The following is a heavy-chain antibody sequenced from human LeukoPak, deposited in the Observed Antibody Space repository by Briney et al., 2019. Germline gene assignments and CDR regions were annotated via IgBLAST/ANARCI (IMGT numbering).Heavy chain of an antibody. J-gene: IGHJ4*02. D-gene: IGHD5-24*01. Sequence: GGSLRLSCAASGFTFSSYAMSWVRQAPGKGLEWVSAISGSGGSAYYADSVKGRFTISRDNSKNTLYLQMNSLRAEDTAVYYCARRDLNGYNDGGDHWGQGTLVTVAS. CDR1: GFTFSSYA. CDR2: ISGSGGSA. CDR3: ARRDLNGYNDGGDH. V-gene: IGHV3-23*01.